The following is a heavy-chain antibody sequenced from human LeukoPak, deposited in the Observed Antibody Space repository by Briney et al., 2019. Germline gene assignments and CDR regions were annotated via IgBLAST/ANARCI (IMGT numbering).Heavy chain of an antibody. V-gene: IGHV4-59*01. D-gene: IGHD6-19*01. CDR1: GGSISSYY. CDR3: ARESSGWSIDY. CDR2: IYYSGST. J-gene: IGHJ4*02. Sequence: SETLSLTCTVSGGSISSYYWSWLRQPPGKGLEWIGYIYYSGSTNYNPSLKSRVTISVDTSKNQFSLKLSSVTAADTAVYYCARESSGWSIDYWGQGTLVTVSS.